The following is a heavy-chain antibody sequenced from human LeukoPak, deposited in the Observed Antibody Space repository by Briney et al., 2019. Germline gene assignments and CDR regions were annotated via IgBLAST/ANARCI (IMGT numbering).Heavy chain of an antibody. D-gene: IGHD3-3*01. J-gene: IGHJ5*02. V-gene: IGHV6-1*01. CDR1: GDSVSSNSAA. CDR3: ARGSVTIFGVVTLDWFDP. Sequence: SQTLSLTCAISGDSVSSNSAAWNWIRQSPSRGLEWLGRTYYRSKWYNDYAVSVKSRITINPDTSKNQFSLKLSSVTAADTAVYYCARGSVTIFGVVTLDWFDPWGQGTLVTVSS. CDR2: TYYRSKWYN.